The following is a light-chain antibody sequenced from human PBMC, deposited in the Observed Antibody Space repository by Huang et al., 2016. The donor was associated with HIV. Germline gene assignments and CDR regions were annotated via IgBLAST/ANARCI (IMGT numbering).Light chain of an antibody. CDR1: PGIGNF. V-gene: IGKV1-27*01. CDR2: AAS. CDR3: QRYNNAPYT. J-gene: IGKJ2*01. Sequence: DIQMTQSPSSLSTSVGDTVTITCRASPGIGNFLAWYQQKPGKVPKLLIYAASTLHSGVPSRFAVSGSGTDFTLTISSLQPEDVATYYCQRYNNAPYTFGQGTKLDIK.